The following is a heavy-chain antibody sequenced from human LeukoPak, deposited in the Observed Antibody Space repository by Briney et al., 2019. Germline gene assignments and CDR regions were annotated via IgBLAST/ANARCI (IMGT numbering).Heavy chain of an antibody. CDR3: AFHYYYGMDV. CDR2: ISGSSSYI. CDR1: GFTFSSYG. J-gene: IGHJ6*02. V-gene: IGHV3-21*01. Sequence: GGSLRLSCAASGFTFSSYGMSWVRQAPGKGLEWVSSISGSSSYIYYADSVKGRFTISRDNAKKSLYLQMSSLRAEDTAVYYCAFHYYYGMDVWGQGTTVTVSS.